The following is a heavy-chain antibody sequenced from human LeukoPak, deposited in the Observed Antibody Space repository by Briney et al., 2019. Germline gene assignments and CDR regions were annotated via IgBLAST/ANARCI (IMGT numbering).Heavy chain of an antibody. D-gene: IGHD4-17*01. J-gene: IGHJ4*02. CDR1: AFTFSHYG. CDR2: IRYDGSNK. Sequence: PGGSLRLSCAASAFTFSHYGMHWVRQAPGKGLEWVAFIRYDGSNKYYADSVKGRFTISRDNSKNTLYLQMNSLRAEDTAVYYCAKEIWPTVTTPGWTYFDYWGQGALVTVSS. V-gene: IGHV3-30*02. CDR3: AKEIWPTVTTPGWTYFDY.